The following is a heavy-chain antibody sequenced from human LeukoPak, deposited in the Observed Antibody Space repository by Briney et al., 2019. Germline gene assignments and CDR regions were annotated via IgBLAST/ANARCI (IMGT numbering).Heavy chain of an antibody. CDR3: ARGGGYNYGFYFDY. CDR2: IIPIFGTA. V-gene: IGHV1-69*01. CDR1: GGTFSSYA. D-gene: IGHD5-24*01. Sequence: SVKVSCKASGGTFSSYAISWVRQAPGQGLEWMGGIIPIFGTANYAQKFQGRVTITADESTGTAYMELSSLRSEDTAVYYCARGGGYNYGFYFDYWGQGTLVTVSS. J-gene: IGHJ4*02.